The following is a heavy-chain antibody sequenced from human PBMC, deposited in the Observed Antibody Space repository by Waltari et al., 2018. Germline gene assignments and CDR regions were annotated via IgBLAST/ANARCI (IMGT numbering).Heavy chain of an antibody. CDR2: ISYDGSNK. V-gene: IGHV3-30-3*01. J-gene: IGHJ2*01. D-gene: IGHD2-15*01. CDR3: ARSLIVVVVARYFDL. CDR1: GFTFSSYA. Sequence: QVQLVESGGGVVQPGRSLRLSCAASGFTFSSYAMHWVRQAPGKGLEWVAVISYDGSNKYYADSVKGRFTISRDNSKNTLYLQMNSLRAEDTAVYYCARSLIVVVVARYFDLWGRGTLVIVSS.